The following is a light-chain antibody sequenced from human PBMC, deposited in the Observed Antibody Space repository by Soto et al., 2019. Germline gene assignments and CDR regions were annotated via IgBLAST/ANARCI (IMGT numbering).Light chain of an antibody. Sequence: EIVLTQSPGTLSLSPGERATLSCRASQSVSSSYLAWYQQKLGQAPRLLIYGVSNRATGIPDRFSGSGSGTDFTLTISRLESEDFAVYYCQHYCSSPRTFGQGTKVEIK. CDR1: QSVSSSY. V-gene: IGKV3-20*01. CDR3: QHYCSSPRT. J-gene: IGKJ1*01. CDR2: GVS.